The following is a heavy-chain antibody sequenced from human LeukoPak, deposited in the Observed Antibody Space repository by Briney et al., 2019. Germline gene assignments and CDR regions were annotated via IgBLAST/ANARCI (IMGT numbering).Heavy chain of an antibody. CDR1: GFTFSSYG. Sequence: GGSLRLSCAASGFTFSSYGMHWVRQAPGTGLEWVAVISSDGSNKYYADSVKGRFTISRDNSKNTLYLQMNSLRAEDTAVYYCAKRSGYSSGWYSLDCWGQGTLVTVSS. CDR2: ISSDGSNK. D-gene: IGHD6-19*01. CDR3: AKRSGYSSGWYSLDC. V-gene: IGHV3-30*18. J-gene: IGHJ4*02.